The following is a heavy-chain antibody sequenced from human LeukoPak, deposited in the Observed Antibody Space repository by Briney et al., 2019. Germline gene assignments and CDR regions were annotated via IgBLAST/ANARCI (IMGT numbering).Heavy chain of an antibody. D-gene: IGHD6-19*01. CDR2: IYYSGST. Sequence: KPSETLSLTCTVSGGSISSSSYYWGWIRQPPGKGLEWIGSIYYSGSTYYNPSLKSRVTISVDTSKNQFSLKLSSVTAADTAVYYCASDGAVAGPYYFDYWGQGTLVTVSS. CDR1: GGSISSSSYY. V-gene: IGHV4-39*01. J-gene: IGHJ4*02. CDR3: ASDGAVAGPYYFDY.